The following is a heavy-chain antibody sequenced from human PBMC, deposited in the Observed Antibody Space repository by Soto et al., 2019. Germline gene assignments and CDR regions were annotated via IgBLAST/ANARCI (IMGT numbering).Heavy chain of an antibody. V-gene: IGHV3-23*01. CDR1: GFTFSSYA. Sequence: EVQLLESGGGLVQPGGSLRLSCAASGFTFSSYAMSWVRQAPGKGLEWVSAISGSGGSTYYADSVKGRFTISRDNSKNTLYLTMNSLRAEDTAVYYCAKAPPKFGVVIGLFDYWGQGTLVTVSS. CDR2: ISGSGGST. D-gene: IGHD3-3*01. J-gene: IGHJ4*02. CDR3: AKAPPKFGVVIGLFDY.